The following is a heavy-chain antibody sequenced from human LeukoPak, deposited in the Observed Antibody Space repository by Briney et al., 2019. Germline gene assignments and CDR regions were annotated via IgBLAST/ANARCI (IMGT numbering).Heavy chain of an antibody. Sequence: PGGSLRLSCAASGFTVSSNYMSWVRQAPGKGLEWVSVLYRDGSTFYVDSVKGRFTVSRDNSKNTLYLQMNSLRAEDTAVYYCVRDRGYSGNDREAYFDFWGQGTLVTVSS. CDR3: VRDRGYSGNDREAYFDF. V-gene: IGHV3-53*01. J-gene: IGHJ4*02. CDR2: LYRDGST. D-gene: IGHD5-12*01. CDR1: GFTVSSNY.